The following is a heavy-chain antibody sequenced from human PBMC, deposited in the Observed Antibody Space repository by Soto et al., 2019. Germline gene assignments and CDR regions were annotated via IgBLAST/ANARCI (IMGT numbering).Heavy chain of an antibody. Sequence: TSETLSLTCTVSGGSISSSSYYWGWIRQPPGKGLEWIGSIYYSGSTYYNPSLKSRVTISVDTSKNQFSLKLSSVTAADTAVYYCARSTEGYCSSTSCPHWFDPWGQGTLVTVS. J-gene: IGHJ5*02. CDR3: ARSTEGYCSSTSCPHWFDP. D-gene: IGHD2-2*01. V-gene: IGHV4-39*01. CDR1: GGSISSSSYY. CDR2: IYYSGST.